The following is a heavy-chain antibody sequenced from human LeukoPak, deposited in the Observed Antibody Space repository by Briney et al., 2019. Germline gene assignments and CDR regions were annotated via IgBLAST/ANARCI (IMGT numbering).Heavy chain of an antibody. CDR2: ISYDGSNK. V-gene: IGHV3-30*03. D-gene: IGHD3-16*01. CDR3: ARDLRGSPDR. J-gene: IGHJ5*02. Sequence: GGSLRLSCAASGFTFSSYGMHWVRQAPGKGLEWVAVISYDGSNKYYADSVKGRCTISRDNAKNTVYLQMNSLRGEDTAVYYCARDLRGSPDRWGQGTLVTVSS. CDR1: GFTFSSYG.